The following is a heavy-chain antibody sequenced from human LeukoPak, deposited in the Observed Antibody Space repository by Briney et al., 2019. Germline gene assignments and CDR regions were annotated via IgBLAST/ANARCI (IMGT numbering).Heavy chain of an antibody. Sequence: GGSLRLSCAASGFTFSSYWMSWVRQAPGKGLEWVANIKQDGSEKYYVDSVKGRFTISRDNAKNSLYLQMNSLRAEDTAVYYCARVSGPGYNYFDPWGQGTLVTVSS. J-gene: IGHJ5*02. CDR1: GFTFSSYW. D-gene: IGHD1-20*01. V-gene: IGHV3-7*01. CDR3: ARVSGPGYNYFDP. CDR2: IKQDGSEK.